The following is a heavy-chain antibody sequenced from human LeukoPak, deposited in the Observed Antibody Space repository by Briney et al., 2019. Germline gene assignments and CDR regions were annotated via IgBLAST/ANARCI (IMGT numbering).Heavy chain of an antibody. V-gene: IGHV3-74*01. D-gene: IGHD3-9*01. J-gene: IGHJ4*02. CDR2: IDSDGSST. Sequence: GGSLRLSCVASGFTFSSNWMHWVRQAPGKGLVWVSRIDSDGSSTSYADSVKGRFTVSRDNSKNTLYLQMNSLRAEDTAVYYCARALRYFDWYYFDYWGQGTLVTVSS. CDR3: ARALRYFDWYYFDY. CDR1: GFTFSSNW.